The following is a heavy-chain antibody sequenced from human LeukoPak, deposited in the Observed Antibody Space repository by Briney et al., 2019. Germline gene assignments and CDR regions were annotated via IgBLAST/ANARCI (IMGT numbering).Heavy chain of an antibody. J-gene: IGHJ4*02. CDR2: ISGSGGST. CDR3: AKDPNSSGYYLDY. D-gene: IGHD3-22*01. CDR1: GFTFSSYA. Sequence: GGSLRLSCAASGFTFSSYAMSRVRQAPGKGLEWVSAISGSGGSTYYADSVKGRFTISRDNSKNTLYLQMNSLRAEDTAVYYCAKDPNSSGYYLDYWGQGTLVTVSS. V-gene: IGHV3-23*01.